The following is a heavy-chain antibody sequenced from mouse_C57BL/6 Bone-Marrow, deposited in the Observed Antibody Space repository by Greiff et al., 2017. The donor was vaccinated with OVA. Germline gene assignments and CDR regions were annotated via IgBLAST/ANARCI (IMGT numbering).Heavy chain of an antibody. J-gene: IGHJ2*01. V-gene: IGHV5-4*03. CDR1: GFTFSSYA. Sequence: EVKVVESGGGLVKPGGSLKLSCAASGFTFSSYAMSWVRQTPEKRLEWVATISDGGSYTYYPDNVKGRFTISRDNAKNNLYLQMSHLKSEDTAMYYCARRIVTFDYWGQGTTLTVSS. CDR2: ISDGGSYT. D-gene: IGHD2-5*01. CDR3: ARRIVTFDY.